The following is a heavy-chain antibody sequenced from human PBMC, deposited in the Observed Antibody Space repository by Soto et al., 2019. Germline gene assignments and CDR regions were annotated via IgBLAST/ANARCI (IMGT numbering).Heavy chain of an antibody. CDR2: IVVGSGNT. CDR1: GFTFTSSA. D-gene: IGHD3-10*01. Sequence: SVKVSCKASGFTFTSSAMQWVRQARGQRLEWIGWIVVGSGNTNYAQKFQERVTITRDMSTSTAYMELSSLRSEDTAVYYCAADSPAGFGENYYYYGIDVWGQGTTVTVSS. V-gene: IGHV1-58*02. J-gene: IGHJ6*02. CDR3: AADSPAGFGENYYYYGIDV.